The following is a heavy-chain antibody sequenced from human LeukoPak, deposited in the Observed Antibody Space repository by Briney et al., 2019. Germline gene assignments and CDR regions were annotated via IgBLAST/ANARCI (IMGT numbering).Heavy chain of an antibody. CDR2: INHSGST. CDR1: GGSFSGYY. CDR3: ARIAAAGFDY. V-gene: IGHV4-34*01. D-gene: IGHD6-13*01. J-gene: IGHJ4*02. Sequence: SETLSLNCAVYGGSFSGYYWSWIRQPPGKGLEWIGEINHSGSTNYNPSLKSRVTISVDTSKNQFSLKLSSVTAADTAVYYCARIAAAGFDYWGQGTLVTVSS.